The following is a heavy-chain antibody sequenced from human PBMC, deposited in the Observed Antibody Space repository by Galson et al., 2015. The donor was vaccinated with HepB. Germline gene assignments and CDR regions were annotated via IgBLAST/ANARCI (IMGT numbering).Heavy chain of an antibody. D-gene: IGHD6-13*01. CDR3: ARDDSYSSSYVDC. CDR2: ISYDGSNK. Sequence: SLRLSCAASGFTFRSYAMHWVRQAPGKGLEWVAIISYDGSNKYYADAAKGRLTISRDNSQKALYLQMNSLRAEDTAVYYWARDDSYSSSYVDCWGQGTLVTVSS. J-gene: IGHJ4*02. CDR1: GFTFRSYA. V-gene: IGHV3-30-3*01.